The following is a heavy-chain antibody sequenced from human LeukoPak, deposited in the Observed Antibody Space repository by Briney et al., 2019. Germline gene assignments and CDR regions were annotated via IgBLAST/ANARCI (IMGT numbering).Heavy chain of an antibody. CDR3: AREGPLPHY. CDR2: ISSSGGTI. J-gene: IGHJ4*02. D-gene: IGHD3-16*02. Sequence: GGSLRLSCAASGFTFSNYEMQWVRRAPGKGLEWVSYISSSGGTIYHTDSVKGRFTVSRDNAKNSLYLQMNSLRAEDTAMYYCAREGPLPHYWGQGTLVTVSS. CDR1: GFTFSNYE. V-gene: IGHV3-48*03.